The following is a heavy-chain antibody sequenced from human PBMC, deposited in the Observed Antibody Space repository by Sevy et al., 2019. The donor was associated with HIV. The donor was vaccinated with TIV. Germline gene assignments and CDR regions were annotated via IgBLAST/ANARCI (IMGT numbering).Heavy chain of an antibody. CDR2: ISGSESST. V-gene: IGHV3-23*01. D-gene: IGHD2-2*01. CDR3: AKDIVVVVGDAFDI. CDR1: GFTFTSYA. Sequence: GGSLRLSCAASGFTFTSYAMSWVRQAPGKGLEWVSAISGSESSTYYADSVKGRFTISRDNSKNTLYLQMNNLRAEDTALYYAAKDIVVVVGDAFDIWGHGTMVTVSS. J-gene: IGHJ3*02.